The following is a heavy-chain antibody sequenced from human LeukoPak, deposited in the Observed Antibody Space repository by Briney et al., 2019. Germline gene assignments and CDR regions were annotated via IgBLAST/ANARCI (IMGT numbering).Heavy chain of an antibody. CDR3: ARLPHDIVVVPAATYFDY. V-gene: IGHV5-51*01. J-gene: IGHJ4*02. Sequence: GESLKISCKGSGYSFTSYWIGWVRQMPGKGLEWMGIIYPGDSDTRYSPSFQGQVTISADKSIRTAYLQWSSLKASDTAMYYCARLPHDIVVVPAATYFDYWGQGTLVTVSS. CDR2: IYPGDSDT. D-gene: IGHD2-2*01. CDR1: GYSFTSYW.